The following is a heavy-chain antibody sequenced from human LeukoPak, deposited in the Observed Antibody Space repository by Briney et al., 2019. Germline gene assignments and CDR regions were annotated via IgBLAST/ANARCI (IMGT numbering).Heavy chain of an antibody. CDR2: IKQEGSEK. CDR1: GFTFSSLW. V-gene: IGHV3-7*01. CDR3: ARGFELDY. J-gene: IGHJ4*02. Sequence: TGGSLRLSCAASGFTFSSLWMSWVRQAPGKGLEWVANIKQEGSEKYYVGSVKGRFTISRDDARNSLYLQMNSLRAEDTAVYFCARGFELDYWGQGTLVTVSS.